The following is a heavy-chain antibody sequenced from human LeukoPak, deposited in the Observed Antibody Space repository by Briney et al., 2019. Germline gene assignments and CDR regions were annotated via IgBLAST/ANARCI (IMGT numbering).Heavy chain of an antibody. Sequence: GGSLRLSCAASGFTFSTYCMSWVRRPPGKGLEWMAHIKQDGSEKFYVDSVKGRSTISRDNTKNSLYLQMNGLRAEDTAVYYCTRDRNDFWSGYFDYWGQGSLVTVSS. J-gene: IGHJ4*02. CDR3: TRDRNDFWSGYFDY. CDR1: GFTFSTYC. D-gene: IGHD3-3*01. V-gene: IGHV3-7*01. CDR2: IKQDGSEK.